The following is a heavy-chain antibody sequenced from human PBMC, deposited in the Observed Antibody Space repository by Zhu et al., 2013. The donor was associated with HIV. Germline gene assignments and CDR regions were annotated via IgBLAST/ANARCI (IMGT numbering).Heavy chain of an antibody. V-gene: IGHV4-59*01. Sequence: VQLQESGPGLVKPSETLSLTCTVSGGSISSYYWSWIRQPPGKGLEWIGYIYYSGSTNYNPSLKSRVTISVDTSKNQFSLKLSSVTAADTAVYYCARDRGGYGDYEMLSDTTSVYYGMDVWGQGTTVTVSS. J-gene: IGHJ6*02. CDR3: ARDRGGYGDYEMLSDTTSVYYGMDV. D-gene: IGHD4-17*01. CDR1: GGSISSYY. CDR2: IYYSGST.